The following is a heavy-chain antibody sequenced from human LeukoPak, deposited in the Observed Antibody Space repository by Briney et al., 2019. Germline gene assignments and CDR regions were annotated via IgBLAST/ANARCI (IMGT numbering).Heavy chain of an antibody. V-gene: IGHV3-23*01. Sequence: GVSLRLPCAASGYTFSKHAMSWVRQSPGKGLEWVSAFGGTDGRTYYADCVKGRFTISRDNSKNTLYLQMNSLRADDTAVYYCAKDVLNWEFDYWGQGTLVTVSS. D-gene: IGHD7-27*01. J-gene: IGHJ4*02. CDR3: AKDVLNWEFDY. CDR1: GYTFSKHA. CDR2: FGGTDGRT.